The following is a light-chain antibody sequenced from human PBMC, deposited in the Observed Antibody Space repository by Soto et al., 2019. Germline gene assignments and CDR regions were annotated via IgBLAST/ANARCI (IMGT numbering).Light chain of an antibody. CDR2: VAS. CDR1: QSVSSN. J-gene: IGKJ4*01. V-gene: IGKV3-15*01. CDR3: QQYNVSPLT. Sequence: IVMTQSPATLSVSPGERATLSCRASQSVSSNLARYQQKPGQTPKLLIYVASTRATGIPARFSGSGSGTEFTLTVGSLQSEAFAGYYGQQYNVSPLTFGGGTKVEFK.